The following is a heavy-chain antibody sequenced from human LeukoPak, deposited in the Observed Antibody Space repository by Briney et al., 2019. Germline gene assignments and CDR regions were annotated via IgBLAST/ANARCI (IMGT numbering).Heavy chain of an antibody. CDR3: AHFGTEWRDDS. Sequence: PRGSPRLSCVGSGFIFSNTWMHWVRQVPGKGLMWVARIDSDGSYTGYVDSVKGRFTISRDNGENTLYLQMNSLRVEDTAIYYRAHFGTEWRDDSWGQGTLVTVSS. J-gene: IGHJ5*02. CDR2: IDSDGSYT. CDR1: GFIFSNTW. V-gene: IGHV3-74*01. D-gene: IGHD1-14*01.